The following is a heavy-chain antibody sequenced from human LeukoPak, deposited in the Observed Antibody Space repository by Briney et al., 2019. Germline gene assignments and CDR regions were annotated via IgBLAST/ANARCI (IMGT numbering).Heavy chain of an antibody. D-gene: IGHD5-12*01. CDR1: GSTFRSNW. V-gene: IGHV3-7*01. J-gene: IGHJ6*03. CDR3: ARDWYIVATMPDHMDV. CDR2: TKQDGSEK. Sequence: PGGPLRLSCAPPGSTFRSNWLSWGRQGPGKGLRGLAHTKQDGSEKYYVDSLKGRFTISRDNAKNSLYLQMNSLRAEDTAVYYCARDWYIVATMPDHMDVWGKGTTVTVSS.